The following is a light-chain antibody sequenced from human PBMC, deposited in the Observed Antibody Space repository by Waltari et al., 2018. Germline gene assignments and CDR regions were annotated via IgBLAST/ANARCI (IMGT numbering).Light chain of an antibody. J-gene: IGLJ3*02. V-gene: IGLV1-47*01. CDR3: AAWDDSLSGWV. CDR2: RNN. CDR1: SSNIGSNY. Sequence: QSVLTQPPSASGTPGQRVTISCSGSSSNIGSNYVYWYQQLPGTAPKLLIYRNNQRPSGFHDRFSGSKSGTSASLAISGLRSEDEADYYCAAWDDSLSGWVFGGGTKLTVL.